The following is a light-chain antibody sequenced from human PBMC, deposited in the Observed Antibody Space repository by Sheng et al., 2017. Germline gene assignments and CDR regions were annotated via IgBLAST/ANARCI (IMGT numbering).Light chain of an antibody. CDR3: QKYDNAPLT. CDR2: AAS. V-gene: IGKV1-27*01. Sequence: DIQMTQSPSSLSASVGDRVSITCRASQSIATYLNWYQKKPGRAPELLIYAASTLQSGVPSRFSGSGSGTDFTLTISSLQPEDVATYYCQKYDNAPLTFGGGTKVEIK. CDR1: QSIATY. J-gene: IGKJ4*01.